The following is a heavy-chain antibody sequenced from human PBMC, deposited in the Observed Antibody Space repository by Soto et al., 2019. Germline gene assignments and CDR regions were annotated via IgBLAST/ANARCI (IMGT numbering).Heavy chain of an antibody. CDR3: AGTEDIVLVPAAYDYYYYGMDV. D-gene: IGHD2-2*01. V-gene: IGHV1-69*12. CDR2: IIPIFGTA. Sequence: QVQLVQSGAEVKKPGSSVKVSCKASGGTFSSYAISWVRQAPGQGLEWMGGIIPIFGTANYAQKFQGRVKIPADESTSTTYMELSSLGSEDTAVYYCAGTEDIVLVPAAYDYYYYGMDVWGQGTTVTVSS. J-gene: IGHJ6*02. CDR1: GGTFSSYA.